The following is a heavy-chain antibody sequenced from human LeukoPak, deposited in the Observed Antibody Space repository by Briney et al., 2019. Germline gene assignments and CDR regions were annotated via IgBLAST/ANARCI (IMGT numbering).Heavy chain of an antibody. CDR3: ARDHSSGWSYYFDY. J-gene: IGHJ4*02. V-gene: IGHV3-48*03. D-gene: IGHD6-19*01. CDR2: ISSSGSTI. CDR1: GFTFSSYE. Sequence: GGSLRLSXAASGFTFSSYEMNWVRQAPGKGLEWVSYISSSGSTIYYADSVKGRFTISRDNAKNSLYLQMNSLRAEDTAVYYCARDHSSGWSYYFDYWGQGTLVTVSS.